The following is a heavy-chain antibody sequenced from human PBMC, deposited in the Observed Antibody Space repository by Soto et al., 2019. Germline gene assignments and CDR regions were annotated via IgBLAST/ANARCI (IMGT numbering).Heavy chain of an antibody. CDR2: ISYDGSNK. CDR1: GFPFSSPL. Sequence: GGSLSLSCAASGFPFSSPLMHLVRPAPGKGLEWLAVISYDGSNKYYADSVKGRFTISRDNSKNTLYLQMNSLRAEDTAVYYCAKGFTMTDDAFDIWGQGTMVTVSS. CDR3: AKGFTMTDDAFDI. D-gene: IGHD3-22*01. J-gene: IGHJ3*02. V-gene: IGHV3-30*18.